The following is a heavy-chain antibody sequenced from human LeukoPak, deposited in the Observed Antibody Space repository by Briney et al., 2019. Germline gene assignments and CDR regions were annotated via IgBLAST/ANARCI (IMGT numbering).Heavy chain of an antibody. CDR2: MSYDGSNE. Sequence: GGSLRLACAASGFTFSSYAMHWVRQAPGTGLQWVAFMSYDGSNEYYADSVKGRFTISRDNSKNTLYLQMNSLSAEDTAVYYCEREGYYYGSESHQADAFDEWGHGTMVTVSS. CDR1: GFTFSSYA. J-gene: IGHJ3*01. CDR3: EREGYYYGSESHQADAFDE. V-gene: IGHV3-30*04. D-gene: IGHD3-10*01.